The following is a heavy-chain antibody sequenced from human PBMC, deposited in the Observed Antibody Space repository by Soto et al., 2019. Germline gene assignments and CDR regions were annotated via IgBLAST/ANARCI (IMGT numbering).Heavy chain of an antibody. D-gene: IGHD4-17*01. V-gene: IGHV3-11*06. CDR2: ISPGSRYP. CDR3: VSGGDGGLFDP. CDR1: GFTFGDSY. J-gene: IGHJ5*01. Sequence: GVSLRLSCAGSGFTFGDSYMSWSRQTPGKGLEWLSYISPGSRYPAYADSVKGRFTISRDNAKRSLYLQMMSLTAEDTAIYYCVSGGDGGLFDPCGQRTMGTVSS.